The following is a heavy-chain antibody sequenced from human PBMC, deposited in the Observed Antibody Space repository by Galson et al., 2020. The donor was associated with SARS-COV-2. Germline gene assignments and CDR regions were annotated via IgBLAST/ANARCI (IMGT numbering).Heavy chain of an antibody. CDR2: IIPILDTA. CDR3: AEGSDY. J-gene: IGHJ4*02. V-gene: IGHV1-69*04. CDR1: GGTFNDFV. Sequence: ASVKVSCKASGGTFNDFVFSWVRQAPGQGLEWMGRIIPILDTAHYAQRFQDRVTITADRSTTTAYMELRSLRSQDTAVYYCAEGSDYWGQGTLVTVSS.